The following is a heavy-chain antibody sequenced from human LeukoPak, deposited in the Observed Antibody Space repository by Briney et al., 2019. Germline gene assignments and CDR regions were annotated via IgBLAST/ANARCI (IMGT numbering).Heavy chain of an antibody. CDR2: IYHSGST. Sequence: SETLSLTCAGSGYSISSGYYWGWIRQPPGKGLEWIGSIYHSGSTYYNPSLKSRVTISVDTSKNQFSLKLSSVTAADTAVYYCARIATEDFWSGYTYYFDYWGQGTLVTVSS. J-gene: IGHJ4*02. V-gene: IGHV4-38-2*01. CDR3: ARIATEDFWSGYTYYFDY. D-gene: IGHD3-3*01. CDR1: GYSISSGYY.